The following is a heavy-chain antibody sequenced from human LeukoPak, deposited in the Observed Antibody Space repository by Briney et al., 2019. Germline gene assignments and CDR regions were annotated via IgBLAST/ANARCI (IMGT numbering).Heavy chain of an antibody. CDR3: AKLSWELLDFDY. V-gene: IGHV3-30*02. J-gene: IGHJ4*02. CDR1: GFTFSSYG. D-gene: IGHD1-26*01. Sequence: GGSLRLSCAASGFTFSSYGMHSVRQAPGKGLEWVAFIRYDGSNKYYADSVKGRFTISRDNSKNTLYLQMNSLRAEDTAVYYCAKLSWELLDFDYWGQGTLVTVSS. CDR2: IRYDGSNK.